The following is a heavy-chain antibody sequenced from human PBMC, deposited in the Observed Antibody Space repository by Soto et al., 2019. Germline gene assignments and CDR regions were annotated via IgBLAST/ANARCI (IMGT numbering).Heavy chain of an antibody. CDR3: ARGRAAYYYYMDV. V-gene: IGHV4-34*01. D-gene: IGHD6-13*01. Sequence: SETLSLTCAVYGGSFSGYYWSGIRQPPGKGLEWIGEINHSGSTNYNPSLKSRVTISVDTSKNQFSLKLSSVTAADTAVYYCARGRAAYYYYMDVWGKGTTVTVSS. J-gene: IGHJ6*03. CDR1: GGSFSGYY. CDR2: INHSGST.